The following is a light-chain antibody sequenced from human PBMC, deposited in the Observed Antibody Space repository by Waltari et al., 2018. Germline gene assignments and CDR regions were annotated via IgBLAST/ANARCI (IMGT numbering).Light chain of an antibody. CDR2: GAS. Sequence: IVLTHPPPTLCLSAEERATLSCRASQSVRGSLAWYQQKAGQAPRLLIYGASSRATGIPDRFSGSGSGTDFSLTISRLEPEDFAVYYCQHYVRLPATFGQGTKVEIK. CDR1: QSVRGS. J-gene: IGKJ1*01. CDR3: QHYVRLPAT. V-gene: IGKV3-20*01.